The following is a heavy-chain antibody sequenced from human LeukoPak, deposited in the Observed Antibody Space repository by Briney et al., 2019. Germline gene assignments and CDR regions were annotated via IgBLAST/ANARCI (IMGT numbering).Heavy chain of an antibody. CDR3: ARVSVWTVFGILQCKYSGVDV. CDR2: INHIGRT. CDR1: GGPLTGSS. D-gene: IGHD3-3*01. Sequence: SETLSLTCAVYGGPLTGSSWTWIRHFPGRGLEWIGEINHIGRTNYNAALKSRVVMSIDTSKNQFSLRLTSVTAADTAVYYCARVSVWTVFGILQCKYSGVDVWGQGTTVTVAS. J-gene: IGHJ6*02. V-gene: IGHV4-34*01.